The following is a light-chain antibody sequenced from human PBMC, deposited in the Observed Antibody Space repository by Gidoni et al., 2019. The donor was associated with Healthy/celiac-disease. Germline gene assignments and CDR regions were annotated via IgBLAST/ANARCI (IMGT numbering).Light chain of an antibody. CDR1: QSVLYSSHNKNY. CDR3: QQYYSTPWT. V-gene: IGKV4-1*01. J-gene: IGKJ1*01. Sequence: DIVMTQSPDSLAVSLGERATINCKSSQSVLYSSHNKNYLAWYQQKPGQPPKLLIYWASTRESGVPDRFSGSGSGTEFTLTISSLQAEDVAVYYCQQYYSTPWTVGQGTKVEIK. CDR2: WAS.